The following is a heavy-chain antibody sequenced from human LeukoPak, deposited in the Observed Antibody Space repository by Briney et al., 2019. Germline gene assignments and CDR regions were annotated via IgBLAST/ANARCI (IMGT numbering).Heavy chain of an antibody. CDR2: IWYDGSNK. CDR3: ASSIAARPDHPLVYYYGMDV. J-gene: IGHJ6*02. D-gene: IGHD6-6*01. V-gene: IGHV3-33*01. CDR1: GFTFSSYG. Sequence: PGGSLRLSCAASGFTFSSYGMHWVRQAPGKGLEWVAVIWYDGSNKYYADSVKGRFTISRDNSKNTLYLQMNSLRAEDTAVYYCASSIAARPDHPLVYYYGMDVWAKGPRSPSP.